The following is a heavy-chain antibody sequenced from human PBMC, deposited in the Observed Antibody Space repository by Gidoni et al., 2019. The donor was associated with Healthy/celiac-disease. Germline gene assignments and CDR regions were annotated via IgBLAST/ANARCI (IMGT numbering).Heavy chain of an antibody. CDR1: GGSVSGYY. V-gene: IGHV4-34*01. CDR3: ARVADYYDSSGYYSRFDY. Sequence: QVQLQQWGAGLLKPSETLSLTCAVYGGSVSGYYWSWIRQPPGKGLEWIGEITHSGSTNYNPSLKSRVTISVDTSKNQFSLKLSSVTAADTAVYYCARVADYYDSSGYYSRFDYWGQGTLVTVSS. J-gene: IGHJ4*02. CDR2: ITHSGST. D-gene: IGHD3-22*01.